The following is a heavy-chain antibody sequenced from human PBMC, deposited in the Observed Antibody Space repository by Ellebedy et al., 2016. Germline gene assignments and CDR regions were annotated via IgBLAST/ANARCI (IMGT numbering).Heavy chain of an antibody. CDR1: GGSISSYY. CDR3: ARDLKVVVTAMDYYYYGMDV. CDR2: IYTSGST. V-gene: IGHV4-4*07. D-gene: IGHD2-21*02. Sequence: SETLSLXXTVSGGSISSYYWSWIRQPAGKGLEWIGRIYTSGSTNYNPSLKSRVTISVDTSKNQFSLKLSSVTAADTAVYYCARDLKVVVTAMDYYYYGMDVWGQGTTVTVSS. J-gene: IGHJ6*02.